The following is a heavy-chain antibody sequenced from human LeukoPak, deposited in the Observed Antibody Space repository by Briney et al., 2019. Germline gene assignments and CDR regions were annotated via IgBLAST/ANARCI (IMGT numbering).Heavy chain of an antibody. CDR1: GFTFSDSA. CDR3: TRHVLEATSEDY. V-gene: IGHV3-73*01. Sequence: PGGSLKLSCAASGFTFSDSAIHWVRQASGKGLEWVGRIRTKPNSYATAYAASVTGRFTISRDDSKNTAFLQMNSLKIEDTAVYYCTRHVLEATSEDYWGQGTLVTVSS. CDR2: IRTKPNSYAT. D-gene: IGHD1-26*01. J-gene: IGHJ4*02.